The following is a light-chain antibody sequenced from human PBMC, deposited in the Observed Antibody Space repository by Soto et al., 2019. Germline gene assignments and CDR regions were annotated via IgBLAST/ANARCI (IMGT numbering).Light chain of an antibody. CDR2: DVF. V-gene: IGKV1-5*01. Sequence: DIHMTQSPPTLSAXVXEAXTXXXRASQSVSGWLAWYQQKPGKAPRLLIYDVFSLETGVPSRFSGSGSGTEFTLAINGLQPDDFATYYCQHSDNYLWTFGQGTKVDIK. J-gene: IGKJ1*01. CDR1: QSVSGW. CDR3: QHSDNYLWT.